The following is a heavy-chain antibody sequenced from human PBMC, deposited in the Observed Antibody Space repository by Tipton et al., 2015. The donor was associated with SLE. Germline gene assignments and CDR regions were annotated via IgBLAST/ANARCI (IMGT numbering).Heavy chain of an antibody. D-gene: IGHD1-1*01. CDR1: GGSIGSSNYY. Sequence: TLSLTCTVSGGSIGSSNYYWAWIRQPPGKGLEWIGSIYYSGSASYSPSLRSRVTISFDTSKNQLSLKLSSVSAADTAVYYCARVQRGPRSFDLWGRGTLVTVSS. CDR2: IYYSGSA. V-gene: IGHV4-39*07. CDR3: ARVQRGPRSFDL. J-gene: IGHJ2*01.